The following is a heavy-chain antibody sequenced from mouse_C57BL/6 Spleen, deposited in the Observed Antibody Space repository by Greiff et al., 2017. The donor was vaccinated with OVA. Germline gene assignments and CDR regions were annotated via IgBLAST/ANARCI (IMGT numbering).Heavy chain of an antibody. CDR1: GFTFTDYY. CDR2: IRNKANGYTT. D-gene: IGHD3-3*01. V-gene: IGHV7-3*01. J-gene: IGHJ2*01. Sequence: EVQLVESGGGLVQPGGSLSLSCAASGFTFTDYYMSWVRQPPGKALEWLGFIRNKANGYTTEYSASVKGRFTISRDNSQSILYLQRNALRAEDSATYYCARYRDSYYMDYWGQGTTVTVSS. CDR3: ARYRDSYYMDY.